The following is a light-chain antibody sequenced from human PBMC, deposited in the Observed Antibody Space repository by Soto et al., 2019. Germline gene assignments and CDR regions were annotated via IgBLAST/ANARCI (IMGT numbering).Light chain of an antibody. CDR3: LQDLSWT. CDR1: QSISSW. V-gene: IGKV1-5*01. Sequence: DIQMTNSPSTLSASVGDRVTITCRASQSISSWLAWYQQKPGKAPKLLISDASSFESGVPSRFSGSGSGTEFTLTISSLQPDDFATYYCLQDLSWTFGQGSKVDIK. J-gene: IGKJ1*01. CDR2: DAS.